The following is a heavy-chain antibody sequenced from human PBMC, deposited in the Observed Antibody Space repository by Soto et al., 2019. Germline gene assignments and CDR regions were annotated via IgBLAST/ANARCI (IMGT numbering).Heavy chain of an antibody. CDR1: GYTFTSYD. J-gene: IGHJ6*02. CDR2: MNPNSGNT. V-gene: IGHV1-8*01. D-gene: IGHD2-2*01. CDR3: ARGPVPAATRYYYYYGMDV. Sequence: ASLKLSCKASGYTFTSYDSNWGRQATGQGLQWMGWMNPNSGNTGYAQKFQGRVTMTRNTSISTAYMELSSLRSEDTAVYYCARGPVPAATRYYYYYGMDVWGQGTTVTVSS.